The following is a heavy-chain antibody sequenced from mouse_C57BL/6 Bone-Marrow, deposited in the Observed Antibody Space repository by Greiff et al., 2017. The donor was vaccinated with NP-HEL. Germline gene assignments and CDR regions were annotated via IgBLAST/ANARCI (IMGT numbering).Heavy chain of an antibody. CDR3: ARHGERRGWYFDV. CDR2: INSDGGST. CDR1: EYEFPSHD. V-gene: IGHV5-2*01. J-gene: IGHJ1*03. Sequence: EVKLMESGGGLVQPGESLKLSCESNEYEFPSHDMSWVRKTPGKRLELVAAINSDGGSTYYPDTMERRFIISRDNTKKTLYLQMSSLRSEDTALYYCARHGERRGWYFDVWGTGTTVTVSS.